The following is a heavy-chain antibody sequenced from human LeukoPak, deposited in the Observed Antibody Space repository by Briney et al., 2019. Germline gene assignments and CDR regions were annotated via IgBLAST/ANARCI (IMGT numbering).Heavy chain of an antibody. V-gene: IGHV4-4*07. Sequence: SETLSLTCSVSGGSISSYYWSWIRQPAGKGLEWIGRIYFTGTTNHNPSLQSRVTMSVDTSKYQFSLELSSVTAADTAVYYCARGSSSSWYSFDFRGQGTVVTVSS. D-gene: IGHD6-13*01. J-gene: IGHJ3*01. CDR3: ARGSSSSWYSFDF. CDR1: GGSISSYY. CDR2: IYFTGTT.